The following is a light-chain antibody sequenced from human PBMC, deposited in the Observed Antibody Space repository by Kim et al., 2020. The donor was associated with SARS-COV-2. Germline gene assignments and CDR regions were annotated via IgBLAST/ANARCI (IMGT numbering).Light chain of an antibody. CDR1: NIGSKS. J-gene: IGLJ3*02. CDR3: QVLYSSSEHRV. CDR2: YDS. Sequence: SYELTQPPSVSVAPGKTARITCGGNNIGSKSVHWYQQKPCRAPVLVIYYDSDRPSGIPERFSGSNSGNTATLTISRVEAGDEADYYCQVLYSSSEHRVFGGGTKLTVL. V-gene: IGLV3-21*04.